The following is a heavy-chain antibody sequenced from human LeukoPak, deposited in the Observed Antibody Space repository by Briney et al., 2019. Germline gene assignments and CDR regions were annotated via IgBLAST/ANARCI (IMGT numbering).Heavy chain of an antibody. CDR2: IFHTGHT. CDR3: ARGFYGAGSHFDY. CDR1: GGSISSGDFP. J-gene: IGHJ4*02. V-gene: IGHV4-30-2*01. Sequence: PSETLSLTCAVSGGSISSGDFPWSWIRQPPGKGLEWIVYIFHTGHTSYNPSLKSRVTISVDMSKNHLSLRLTSVTAADTAVYYCARGFYGAGSHFDYWGQGTLVTVSS. D-gene: IGHD3-10*01.